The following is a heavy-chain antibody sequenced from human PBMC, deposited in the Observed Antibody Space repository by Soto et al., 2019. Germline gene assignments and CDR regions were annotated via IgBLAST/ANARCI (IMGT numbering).Heavy chain of an antibody. V-gene: IGHV1-69*13. Sequence: ASVKVSCTASGGTFSSYAISWVRQAPGQGLEWMGGIIPIFGTANYAQKFQGRVTITADESTSTAYMELSSLRSEDTAVYYCARVVGITIFGVVTSGNGMDVWGQGTTVTVSS. D-gene: IGHD3-3*01. J-gene: IGHJ6*02. CDR3: ARVVGITIFGVVTSGNGMDV. CDR1: GGTFSSYA. CDR2: IIPIFGTA.